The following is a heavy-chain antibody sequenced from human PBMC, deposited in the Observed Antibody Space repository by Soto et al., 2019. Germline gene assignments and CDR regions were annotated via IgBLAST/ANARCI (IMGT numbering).Heavy chain of an antibody. V-gene: IGHV1-18*04. D-gene: IGHD6-13*01. CDR3: AISIAAAGLADY. CDR1: GYTFTSYG. CDR2: ISAYNGNT. J-gene: IGHJ4*02. Sequence: ASVKVSCKASGYTFTSYGISWVRQAPGQGLEWMGWISAYNGNTNYAQKLQGRVTMTTDTSTSTAYMELRSLRSDDTAVYYCAISIAAAGLADYWVQGTLVTVSS.